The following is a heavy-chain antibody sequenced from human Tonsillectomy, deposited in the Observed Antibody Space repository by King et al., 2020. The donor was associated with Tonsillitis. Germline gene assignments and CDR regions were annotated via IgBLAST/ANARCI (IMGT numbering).Heavy chain of an antibody. CDR3: AKVPRPDRSSWYLFFDY. D-gene: IGHD6-13*01. Sequence: VQLVESGGGLVQPGGSLRLSCAASGFTFSSYAMSWVRQAPGKGLEWVSAISGSGGSTYYADSVKGRFTISRDNSKNTLYLQMNSLRAEDTAVYYCAKVPRPDRSSWYLFFDYWGQGTLVTVSS. CDR2: ISGSGGST. V-gene: IGHV3-23*04. J-gene: IGHJ4*02. CDR1: GFTFSSYA.